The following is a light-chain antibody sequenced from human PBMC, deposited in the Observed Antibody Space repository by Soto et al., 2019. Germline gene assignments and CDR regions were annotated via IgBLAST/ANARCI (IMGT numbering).Light chain of an antibody. CDR3: QQYGGSPIT. Sequence: ILLPQSPGTLSFAPGERATLSCRASQSVTNSFLAWYQQKPGQAPRLLIYGASRRVTGIPDRFSGSGSGTDFTLTISRLEPDDFALYFCQQYGGSPITFGLGTRLEIK. V-gene: IGKV3-20*01. CDR1: QSVTNSF. J-gene: IGKJ5*01. CDR2: GAS.